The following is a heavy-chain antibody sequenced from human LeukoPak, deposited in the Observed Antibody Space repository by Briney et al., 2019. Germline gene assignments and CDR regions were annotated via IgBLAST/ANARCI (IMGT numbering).Heavy chain of an antibody. V-gene: IGHV1-18*01. CDR2: INTDNGDT. Sequence: ASVKVSFKASGYTFTNYGISWVRQAPGQGLEWVGWINTDNGDTNYAQKLQGRVTMTTDTSTSTAYMELRSLRSDDTAVYYCARKAVLRGYFDFWGQGTLVTVSS. CDR1: GYTFTNYG. D-gene: IGHD3-3*01. J-gene: IGHJ4*02. CDR3: ARKAVLRGYFDF.